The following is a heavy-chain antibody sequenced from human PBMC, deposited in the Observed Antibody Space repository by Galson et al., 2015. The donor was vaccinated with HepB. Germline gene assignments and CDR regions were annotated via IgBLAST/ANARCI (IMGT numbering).Heavy chain of an antibody. J-gene: IGHJ5*02. CDR2: INQSGST. D-gene: IGHD3-3*01. CDR3: ASLHRNFDFSRGSYQYGFDP. Sequence: SESLSLTCAVSGESLSGYYWSWIRQSPGKGLEWIGDINQSGSTNSNPSLESRVPISEDMSTNHFSLRVNSVTATETAAYYWASLHRNFDFSRGSYQYGFDPGGQGILVSVSS. V-gene: IGHV4-34*01. CDR1: GESLSGYY.